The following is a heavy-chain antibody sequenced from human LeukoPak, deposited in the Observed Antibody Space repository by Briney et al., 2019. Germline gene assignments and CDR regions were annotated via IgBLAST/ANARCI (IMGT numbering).Heavy chain of an antibody. CDR3: AREGQYDILTGYYENWLDS. Sequence: SETLSLTCTVSGGXISSYFWSWIRQPPGKGLEWIGYIYYSGSTDYNPSLKSRVTISVDTSKNQFSLKLSSVTAADTAVYYCAREGQYDILTGYYENWLDSWGQGTLVTVSS. J-gene: IGHJ5*01. CDR1: GGXISSYF. CDR2: IYYSGST. V-gene: IGHV4-59*01. D-gene: IGHD3-9*01.